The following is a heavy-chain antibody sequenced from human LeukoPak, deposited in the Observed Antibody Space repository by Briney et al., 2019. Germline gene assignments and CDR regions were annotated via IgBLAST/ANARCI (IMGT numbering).Heavy chain of an antibody. Sequence: PSATLSLTCTVSGGSITGYYWNWIRQPPGKGLEWIGYIYYSGSTNYNPSLKSRVTISVDTSENQFSLKLNSVTAADTAVYYCASKDVWGQGTTVTVSS. J-gene: IGHJ6*02. V-gene: IGHV4-59*08. CDR1: GGSITGYY. CDR2: IYYSGST. CDR3: ASKDV.